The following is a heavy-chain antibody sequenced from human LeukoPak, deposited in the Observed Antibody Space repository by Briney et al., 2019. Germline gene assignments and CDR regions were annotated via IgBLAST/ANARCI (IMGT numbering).Heavy chain of an antibody. V-gene: IGHV3-48*01. D-gene: IGHD2-21*01. CDR2: ITSSSSTI. J-gene: IGHJ4*02. CDR1: GFTFSSYD. Sequence: GGSLRLSCAASGFTFSSYDMNWGRQAPGKGLEWVSYITSSSSTIYYADSVKGRFTVSRDNAKNSLYLQMNSLRVEDTAVYYCASPPYCGGDCYGWGQGTLVTVSS. CDR3: ASPPYCGGDCYG.